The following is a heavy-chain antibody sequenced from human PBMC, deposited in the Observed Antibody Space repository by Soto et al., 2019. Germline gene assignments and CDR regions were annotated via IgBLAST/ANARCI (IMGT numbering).Heavy chain of an antibody. CDR1: GGSISSDNYY. Sequence: SETLSLTCTVSGGSISSDNYYWSWIRQPPGKGLEWIGYIYYSGGTYYNPSLKSRVIISIDTSKNQFSLKLSSVTAADTAVYYCASTSYFDNSGSAYWGQGTLVTVSS. D-gene: IGHD3-22*01. V-gene: IGHV4-30-4*01. CDR2: IYYSGGT. J-gene: IGHJ4*02. CDR3: ASTSYFDNSGSAY.